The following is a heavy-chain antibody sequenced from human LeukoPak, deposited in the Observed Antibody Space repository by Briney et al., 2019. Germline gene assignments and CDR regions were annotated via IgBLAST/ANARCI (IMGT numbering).Heavy chain of an antibody. V-gene: IGHV3-11*05. Sequence: GGSLRLSCVASGFTFRDYYMSWIRRAPGKGLEWVSYISSSSSYIDYADSVKGRFTISRDNAKNSLHLQMKSLRAEDTAVYYCARDLRCGGNSRPVLAWDYWGQGTLVTVSS. D-gene: IGHD4-23*01. CDR3: ARDLRCGGNSRPVLAWDY. CDR1: GFTFRDYY. CDR2: ISSSSSYI. J-gene: IGHJ4*02.